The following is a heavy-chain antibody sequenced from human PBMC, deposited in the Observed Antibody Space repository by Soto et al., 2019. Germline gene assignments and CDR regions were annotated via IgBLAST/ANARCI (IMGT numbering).Heavy chain of an antibody. CDR3: ARDADILTGSDAFDI. J-gene: IGHJ3*02. Sequence: PGGSLRLSCAASGFTFSDYYMSWIRQAPGKGLEWVSYLSTSSSYTNYADSVKGRFTISRDNAKNSLYLQMNSLRAEDTAVYYCARDADILTGSDAFDIWGQGTMVTVSS. V-gene: IGHV3-11*05. D-gene: IGHD3-9*01. CDR2: LSTSSSYT. CDR1: GFTFSDYY.